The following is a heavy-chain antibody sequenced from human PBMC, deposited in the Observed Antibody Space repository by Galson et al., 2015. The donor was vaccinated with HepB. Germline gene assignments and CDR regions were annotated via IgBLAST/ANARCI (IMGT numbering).Heavy chain of an antibody. V-gene: IGHV3-11*01. CDR1: GFTFSDYY. CDR3: ARGGGGYCSSTSCYTPEWWVYYYYGMDV. J-gene: IGHJ6*02. Sequence: SLRLSCAASGFTFSDYYMSWIRQAPGKGLEWVSYISSSGSTIYYADSVKGRFTISRDNAKNSLYLQMNSLRAEDTAVYYCARGGGGYCSSTSCYTPEWWVYYYYGMDVWGRGTTVTVSS. CDR2: ISSSGSTI. D-gene: IGHD2-2*02.